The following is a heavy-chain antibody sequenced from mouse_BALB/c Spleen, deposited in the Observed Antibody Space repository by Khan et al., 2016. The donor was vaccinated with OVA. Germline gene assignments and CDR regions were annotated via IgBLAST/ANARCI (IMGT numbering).Heavy chain of an antibody. CDR3: ARLAYYYNSEGFAY. CDR2: ISSGGHYT. V-gene: IGHV5-6*01. J-gene: IGHJ3*01. Sequence: EVELVESGGDLVKPGGSLKLSCAASGFTFSTYGMSWVRQTPDMRLEWVATISSGGHYTYYPDSVKGRFTISRDNAKNTLYLQMSSLKSDDTAIYYCARLAYYYNSEGFAYWGQGTLVTVSA. D-gene: IGHD1-1*01. CDR1: GFTFSTYG.